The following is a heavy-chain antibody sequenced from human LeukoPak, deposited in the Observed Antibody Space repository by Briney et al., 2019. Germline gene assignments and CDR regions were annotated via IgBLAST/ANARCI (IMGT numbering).Heavy chain of an antibody. J-gene: IGHJ4*01. CDR2: ISSTSSYI. V-gene: IGHV3-21*01. D-gene: IGHD4-11*01. CDR3: VRSAFLTTEFYFDY. Sequence: PGGSLRLSCAASGFTFRSYDMNWVRQAPGKGLEWVASISSTSSYIYYADSVKGRFTISRDNAKNSLYLQMNSLRVEDTAVYYCVRSAFLTTEFYFDYWGHGTLVTVSS. CDR1: GFTFRSYD.